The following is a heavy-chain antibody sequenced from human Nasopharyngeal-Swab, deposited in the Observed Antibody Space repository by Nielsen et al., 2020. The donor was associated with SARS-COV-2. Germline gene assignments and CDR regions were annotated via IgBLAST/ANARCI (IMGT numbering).Heavy chain of an antibody. CDR2: IGRYGTDI. V-gene: IGHV3-21*01. Sequence: GESLKISCAASGFTFRDYSMNWVRQAPGKGLEWVSSIGRYGTDIFHADPVKGRFSVFRDAANKSIYLQMRSLRAEDTAVYYCARGTVFGVANGMDVWGQGTTVTVSS. D-gene: IGHD3-3*01. CDR1: GFTFRDYS. J-gene: IGHJ6*02. CDR3: ARGTVFGVANGMDV.